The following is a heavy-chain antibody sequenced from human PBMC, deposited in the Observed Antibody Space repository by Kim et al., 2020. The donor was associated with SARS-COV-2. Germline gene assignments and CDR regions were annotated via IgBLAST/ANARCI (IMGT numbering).Heavy chain of an antibody. Sequence: ASVKVSCKLSGYTLTELSMHWVRQAPGKGLEWMGGFDPEDGETIYAQKFQGRVTMTEDTSTDTAYMELSSLRSEDTAVYYCATGGLTRGWFDPWGQGTLVTVSS. J-gene: IGHJ5*02. D-gene: IGHD3-10*01. CDR3: ATGGLTRGWFDP. CDR1: GYTLTELS. V-gene: IGHV1-24*01. CDR2: FDPEDGET.